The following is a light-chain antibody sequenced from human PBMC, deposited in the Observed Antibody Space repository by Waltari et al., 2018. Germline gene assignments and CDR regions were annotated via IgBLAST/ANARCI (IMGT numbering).Light chain of an antibody. CDR3: SSYTSSSTLV. V-gene: IGLV2-14*01. CDR2: EVR. J-gene: IGLJ1*01. Sequence: QSALTQPASVSGSPGQSITISCNGTSSDDGGYNYVSWYQQHPVKAPNIMIYEVRQRLSGFTNRFAGSTSGNAACLTFCGLQAEDEADYYCSSYTSSSTLVFATGTKVTVL. CDR1: SSDDGGYNY.